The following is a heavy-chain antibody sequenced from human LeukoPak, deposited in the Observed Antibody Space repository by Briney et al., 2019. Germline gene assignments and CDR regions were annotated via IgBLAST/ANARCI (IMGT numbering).Heavy chain of an antibody. CDR1: GFTFSSYS. CDR2: ISSSSSYI. V-gene: IGHV3-21*01. Sequence: KAGGSLRLSCAASGFTFSSYSMNWVRQAPGKGLEWVSSISSSSSYIYYADSVKGRFTISRDNAKNSLYLQMNSLRAEDTAVYYCASFVGGSGSRDYWGQGTLVTVSS. D-gene: IGHD3-10*01. CDR3: ASFVGGSGSRDY. J-gene: IGHJ4*02.